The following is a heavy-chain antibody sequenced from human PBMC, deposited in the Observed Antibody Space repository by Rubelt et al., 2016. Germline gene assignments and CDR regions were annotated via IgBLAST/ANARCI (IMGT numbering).Heavy chain of an antibody. J-gene: IGHJ4*02. CDR2: IWYDGSNK. D-gene: IGHD2-8*01. CDR1: GFTFSSYG. CDR3: ARDRIRPTYGPYDY. V-gene: IGHV3-33*01. Sequence: QVQLVESGGGVVQPGRSLRLSCAASGFTFSSYGMHWVRQAPGKGLEWVAVIWYDGSNKYYADSVKGRFTTARENSKNTLYLQMNSLRAEDTAVYYCARDRIRPTYGPYDYWGQGTLVTVSS.